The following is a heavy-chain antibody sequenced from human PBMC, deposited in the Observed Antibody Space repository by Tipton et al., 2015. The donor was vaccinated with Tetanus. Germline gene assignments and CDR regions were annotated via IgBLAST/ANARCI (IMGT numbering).Heavy chain of an antibody. D-gene: IGHD3-22*01. V-gene: IGHV4-4*07. CDR1: GGSISSYY. CDR3: ARDGAHVTMIVNYYGMDV. CDR2: IYTSGST. J-gene: IGHJ6*02. Sequence: LRLSCTVSGGSISSYYWSWIRQPAGKGLEWIGRIYTSGSTNYNPSLKSRVTMSVDTSKNRFSLKLSSVTAADTAVYYCARDGAHVTMIVNYYGMDVWGQGTTVTVSS.